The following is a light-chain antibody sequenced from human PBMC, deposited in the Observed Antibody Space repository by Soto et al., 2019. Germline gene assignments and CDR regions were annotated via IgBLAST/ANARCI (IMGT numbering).Light chain of an antibody. CDR1: QSVSSN. Sequence: EIVMTQSPATLSVSPGERATFSCRASQSVSSNLAWYQQKPGQAPRLLIYGASTRATDIPARFSGSGSGTEFTLAISSLQSEDFAIYYCQQYNNWPQTFGQGTKVDIK. J-gene: IGKJ1*01. V-gene: IGKV3-15*01. CDR2: GAS. CDR3: QQYNNWPQT.